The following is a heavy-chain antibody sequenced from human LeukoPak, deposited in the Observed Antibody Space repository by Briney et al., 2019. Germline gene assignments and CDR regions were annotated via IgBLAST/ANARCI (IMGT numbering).Heavy chain of an antibody. D-gene: IGHD6-13*01. CDR2: ISNSDTTI. V-gene: IGHV3-11*04. CDR1: GFTFSDYY. Sequence: PGGSLRLSCAASGFTFSDYYMNWVRQAPGKGLEWVSFISNSDTTIYYADSVRGRFTISRDNAKNSLYLQMNSLRAEDTAVYYCARMRGSWRPYYFDYWGQGTLVTVSS. J-gene: IGHJ4*02. CDR3: ARMRGSWRPYYFDY.